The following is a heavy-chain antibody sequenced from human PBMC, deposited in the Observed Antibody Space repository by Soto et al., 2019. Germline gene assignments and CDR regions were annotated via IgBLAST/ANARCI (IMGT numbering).Heavy chain of an antibody. CDR3: ARDKRYCSGGSCYWGAGYYYGMDV. Sequence: PGGSLRLSCAASGFTVSSNYMSWVRQAPGKGLEWVSVIYSGGSTYYADSVKGRFTISRDNSKNTLYLQMNSLRAEDTAVYYCARDKRYCSGGSCYWGAGYYYGMDVWGQGTTVTVS. CDR2: IYSGGST. CDR1: GFTVSSNY. D-gene: IGHD2-15*01. V-gene: IGHV3-53*01. J-gene: IGHJ6*02.